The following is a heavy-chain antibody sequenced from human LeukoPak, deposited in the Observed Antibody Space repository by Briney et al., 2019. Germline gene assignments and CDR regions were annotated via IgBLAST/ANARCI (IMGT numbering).Heavy chain of an antibody. J-gene: IGHJ4*02. Sequence: GGSLRLSCAASGFTFDDYGMSWVRQAPGKGLEWVSSISSSSSYIYYADSVKGRFTISRDNAKNSLYLQMNSLRAEDTAVYYCARGMVITTALVDYWGQGTLVTVSS. V-gene: IGHV3-21*01. CDR1: GFTFDDYG. D-gene: IGHD3-22*01. CDR2: ISSSSSYI. CDR3: ARGMVITTALVDY.